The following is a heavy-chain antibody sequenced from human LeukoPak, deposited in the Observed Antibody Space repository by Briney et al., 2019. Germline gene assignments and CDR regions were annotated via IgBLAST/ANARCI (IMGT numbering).Heavy chain of an antibody. CDR1: GGSISSGDYY. CDR3: SRGLRGRSGYYFDS. CDR2: IYYSGST. J-gene: IGHJ4*02. Sequence: SQTLSLTCTVSGGSISSGDYYWNWIRQPPGKGLEWIGYIYYSGSTYYNPSLKSRVTISLDTSKTQFSLRLSSVTAADTAVYYCSRGLRGRSGYYFDSWGQGTLVTVSS. V-gene: IGHV4-30-4*01.